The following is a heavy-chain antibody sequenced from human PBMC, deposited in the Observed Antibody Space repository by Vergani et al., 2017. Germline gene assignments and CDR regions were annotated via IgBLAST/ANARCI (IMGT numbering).Heavy chain of an antibody. J-gene: IGHJ4*02. CDR2: IIPIFVTA. D-gene: IGHD4-17*01. Sequence: QVQLVQSGAEVKKPGSSVKVSCKASGGTLSSYANSWVRQAPGQGLEWMGRIIPIFVTAKYAQKFQGRVTITADESTSTAYMELSSLRSEETAVYYCARDTEDYGDYTLDYWGQGTLVTVSS. V-gene: IGHV1-69*13. CDR3: ARDTEDYGDYTLDY. CDR1: GGTLSSYA.